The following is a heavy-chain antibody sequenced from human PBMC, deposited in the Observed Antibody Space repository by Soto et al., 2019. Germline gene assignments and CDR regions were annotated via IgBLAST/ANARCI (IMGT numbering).Heavy chain of an antibody. V-gene: IGHV4-59*01. CDR2: IYYSGST. CDR1: GGSISSYY. CDR3: ARLSSGWRFDY. J-gene: IGHJ4*02. Sequence: PSETLSLTCTVSGGSISSYYWSWIRQPPGKGFEWIGYIYYSGSTNYNPSLRSRVTMSLDTSKNQFSLKLSSVTAADTAVYYCARLSSGWRFDYWGQGTLVTVSS. D-gene: IGHD6-19*01.